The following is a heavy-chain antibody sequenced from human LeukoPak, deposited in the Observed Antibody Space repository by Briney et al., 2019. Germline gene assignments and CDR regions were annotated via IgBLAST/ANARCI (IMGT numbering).Heavy chain of an antibody. Sequence: SVKVSCKASGYTFTSYDINWVRQATGQGLEWMGRIIPILGIANYAQKFQGRVTITADKSTSTAYMELSSLRSEDTAVYYCARDSVESWSYGMDVWGQGTTVTVSS. CDR2: IIPILGIA. CDR3: ARDSVESWSYGMDV. D-gene: IGHD3-10*01. CDR1: GYTFTSYD. V-gene: IGHV1-69*04. J-gene: IGHJ6*02.